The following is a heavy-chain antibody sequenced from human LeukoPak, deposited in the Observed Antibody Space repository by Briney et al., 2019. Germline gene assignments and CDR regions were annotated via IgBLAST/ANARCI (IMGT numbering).Heavy chain of an antibody. CDR3: AKDLGNYGDNWFDP. Sequence: GGSLRLSCEASGFTFINYAMNWVRQAPEKGLEWVSAISGSGGSTYYADSVKGRFTISRDNSKNTLYLQMNSLRAEDTAVYYCAKDLGNYGDNWFDPWGQGTLVTVSS. V-gene: IGHV3-23*01. J-gene: IGHJ5*02. CDR2: ISGSGGST. D-gene: IGHD4-17*01. CDR1: GFTFINYA.